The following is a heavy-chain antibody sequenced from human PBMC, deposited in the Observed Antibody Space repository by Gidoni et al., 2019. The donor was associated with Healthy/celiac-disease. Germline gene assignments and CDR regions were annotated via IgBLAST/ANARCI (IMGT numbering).Heavy chain of an antibody. CDR3: ARDGYGGNSGYFQH. Sequence: QVQLQESGPGLVKPSETLSLTCTVSGGSISSYYWSWIRPPPGKGLEWLGYIYYSGSTNSNPSLKSRVTISVDTSKNQFSLKLSSVTAADTAVYYCARDGYGGNSGYFQHWGQGTLVTVSS. V-gene: IGHV4-59*01. J-gene: IGHJ1*01. CDR1: GGSISSYY. D-gene: IGHD4-17*01. CDR2: IYYSGST.